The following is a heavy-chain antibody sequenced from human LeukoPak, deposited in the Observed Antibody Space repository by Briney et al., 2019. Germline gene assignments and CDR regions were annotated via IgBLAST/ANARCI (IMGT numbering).Heavy chain of an antibody. D-gene: IGHD6-13*01. CDR2: IYSSGTT. V-gene: IGHV4-4*07. Sequence: SETLSLTCTVSGGSISSYYWSWIRQPAGKGLEWLGRIYSSGTTYYDPSLNGRVTMSVDTSKNKFYLEVRFVTAADTAVYYCARDGYVGSSWPNWFDPWGQGTLVTVSS. CDR3: ARDGYVGSSWPNWFDP. CDR1: GGSISSYY. J-gene: IGHJ5*02.